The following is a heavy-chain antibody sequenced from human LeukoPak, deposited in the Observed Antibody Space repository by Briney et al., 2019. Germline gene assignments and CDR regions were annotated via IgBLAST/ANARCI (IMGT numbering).Heavy chain of an antibody. V-gene: IGHV1-2*02. CDR3: ARVGEGMGSDGVDY. Sequence: ASVKVSCKASGYTFSDYYMNWVRQAPGQGFEWMGWINPNSGGTNYAQKFQGRVTMTRDTSISTAYMELSRLRSDDTAVYYCARVGEGMGSDGVDYWGQGTLVTVSS. CDR2: INPNSGGT. J-gene: IGHJ4*02. CDR1: GYTFSDYY. D-gene: IGHD3-16*01.